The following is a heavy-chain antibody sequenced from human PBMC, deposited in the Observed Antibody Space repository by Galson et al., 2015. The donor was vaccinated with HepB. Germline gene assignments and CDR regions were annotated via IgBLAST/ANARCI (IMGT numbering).Heavy chain of an antibody. D-gene: IGHD6-13*01. CDR1: GFTFSRFG. V-gene: IGHV3-23*01. J-gene: IGHJ4*02. Sequence: SLRLSCAASGFTFSRFGMHWVRQAPGRGLEWVSGISGTGGSTYYADSVEGRFIISRDNSKNTLYLQMSSLRAEDTAVYFCASYSLSSSWEHSFDYWGQGTLVTVFS. CDR2: ISGTGGST. CDR3: ASYSLSSSWEHSFDY.